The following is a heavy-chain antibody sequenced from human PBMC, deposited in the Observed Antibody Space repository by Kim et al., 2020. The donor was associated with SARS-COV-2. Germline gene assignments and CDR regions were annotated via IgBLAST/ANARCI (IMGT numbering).Heavy chain of an antibody. D-gene: IGHD3-9*01. V-gene: IGHV1-18*01. CDR3: ARVFNFDWTRPGMDV. J-gene: IGHJ6*02. Sequence: ASVKVSCKASGYTFTSYGISWVRQAPGQGLEWMGWISAYNGNTNYAQKLQGRVTMTTDTSTSTAYMELRSLRSDDTAVYYCARVFNFDWTRPGMDVWGQGTTVTVSS. CDR2: ISAYNGNT. CDR1: GYTFTSYG.